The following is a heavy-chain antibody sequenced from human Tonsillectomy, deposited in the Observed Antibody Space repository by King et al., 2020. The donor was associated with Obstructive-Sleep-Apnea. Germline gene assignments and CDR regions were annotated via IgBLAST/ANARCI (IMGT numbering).Heavy chain of an antibody. D-gene: IGHD3/OR15-3a*01. Sequence: QLQESGPGLVKSSETLSLTCTVSRYSISSGYDWGWIRQPPGKGLEWIGNIYHSGITHYNPSLKSRVTISVDTSMNQFSLKLNSVTAADTAVYYCARGRTQFDYWGQGTLVTVSS. V-gene: IGHV4-38-2*02. CDR2: IYHSGIT. CDR1: RYSISSGYD. CDR3: ARGRTQFDY. J-gene: IGHJ4*02.